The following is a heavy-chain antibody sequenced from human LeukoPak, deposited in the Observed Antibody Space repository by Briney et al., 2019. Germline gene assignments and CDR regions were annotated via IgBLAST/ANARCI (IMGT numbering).Heavy chain of an antibody. D-gene: IGHD1-1*01. V-gene: IGHV4-39*07. J-gene: IGHJ4*02. CDR2: SHYSGST. Sequence: PSETLSLTCSVSGGSISSSSFYWGWIRQPPGKGLEWIGSSHYSGSTFYNPSLKSRITISVDTSKNQFSLKLSSVTAADTAVYYCARVDGSRRFDSWGQGTLVTVSS. CDR3: ARVDGSRRFDS. CDR1: GGSISSSSFY.